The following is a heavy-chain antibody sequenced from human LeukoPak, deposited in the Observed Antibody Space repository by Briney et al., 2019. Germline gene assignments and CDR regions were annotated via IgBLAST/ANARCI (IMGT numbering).Heavy chain of an antibody. Sequence: VASVKVSCKASGYTFTGYYMHWVRQAPGQGLEWMGWINPNSGGTNYAQKFQGRVTMTRDTSISTAYMELSRLRSDDTAVYYCARSGYSYGYVYYYYMDVWGKGTTVTVSS. CDR3: ARSGYSYGYVYYYYMDV. D-gene: IGHD5-18*01. J-gene: IGHJ6*03. CDR2: INPNSGGT. V-gene: IGHV1-2*02. CDR1: GYTFTGYY.